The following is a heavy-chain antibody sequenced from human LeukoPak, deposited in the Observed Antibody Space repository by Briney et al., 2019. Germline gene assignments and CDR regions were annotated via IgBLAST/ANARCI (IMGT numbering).Heavy chain of an antibody. J-gene: IGHJ5*02. Sequence: ASVNLSCKASGYTFTGYYMNWVGRAPGQGLEWRGWINTNSGGTNYAQKFQGRLTMTRDTSISTAYMELSRLRSDDTAVYYCARANGIAAAHNWFEPCGQGNLVTVSS. CDR3: ARANGIAAAHNWFEP. CDR1: GYTFTGYY. V-gene: IGHV1-2*02. CDR2: INTNSGGT. D-gene: IGHD6-13*01.